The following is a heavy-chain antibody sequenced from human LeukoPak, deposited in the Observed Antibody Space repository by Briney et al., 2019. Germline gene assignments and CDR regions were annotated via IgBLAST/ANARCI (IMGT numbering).Heavy chain of an antibody. CDR3: ARHPGEEMATIGIDY. Sequence: SETLSLTXTVSGGSISSSSYYWGWISQPPGKGLQWIGSIYYSGSTYYNPSLKSRVTISVDTSKNQFSLKLSSVTAADTAVYYCARHPGEEMATIGIDYWGQGTLVTVSS. CDR2: IYYSGST. J-gene: IGHJ4*02. D-gene: IGHD5-24*01. V-gene: IGHV4-39*01. CDR1: GGSISSSSYY.